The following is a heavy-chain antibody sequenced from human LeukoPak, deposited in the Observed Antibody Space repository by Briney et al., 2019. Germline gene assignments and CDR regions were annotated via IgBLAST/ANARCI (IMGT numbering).Heavy chain of an antibody. Sequence: ASVKVSCKASGYTFTGYYMHWVRQAPGQGLEWMGWINPNSGGTNYAQKFQGRVTMTRDTSISTAYMELSRLRSDDTAVYYCARDFRLPPSNYYGSGSYWGGDFDYWGQGTLVTVSS. CDR1: GYTFTGYY. CDR3: ARDFRLPPSNYYGSGSYWGGDFDY. D-gene: IGHD3-10*01. CDR2: INPNSGGT. V-gene: IGHV1-2*02. J-gene: IGHJ4*02.